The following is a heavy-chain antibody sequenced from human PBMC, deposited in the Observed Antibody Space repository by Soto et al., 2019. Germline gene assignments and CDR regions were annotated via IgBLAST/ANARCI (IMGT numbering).Heavy chain of an antibody. CDR1: GGFVSSGSYY. J-gene: IGHJ3*02. D-gene: IGHD1-1*01. V-gene: IGHV4-34*01. CDR2: MSHSGGT. Sequence: QVQLQQWGAGLLKPSETLSLTCAVYGGFVSSGSYYWSWIRQPPGKGLEWLGEMSHSGGTHFNPSLMSRVTISVVTSKNQFSLKMSSVTAAETALYYWARVERGTATTVVDAFDICGPGAMGTVSS. CDR3: ARVERGTATTVVDAFDI.